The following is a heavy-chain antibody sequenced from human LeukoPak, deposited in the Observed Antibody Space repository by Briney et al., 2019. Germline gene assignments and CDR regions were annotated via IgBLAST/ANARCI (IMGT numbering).Heavy chain of an antibody. CDR3: ARGRWEIADY. CDR2: IKHSGST. CDR1: GESFSGYY. V-gene: IGHV4-34*01. D-gene: IGHD1-26*01. J-gene: IGHJ4*02. Sequence: SETLSLTCAVYGESFSGYYWSWIRQPPGKGLEWIGEIKHSGSTNYNPSLKSRITISVDMSKNQFSLKLSSVTAADTAVYYCARGRWEIADYWGQGTLVTVSS.